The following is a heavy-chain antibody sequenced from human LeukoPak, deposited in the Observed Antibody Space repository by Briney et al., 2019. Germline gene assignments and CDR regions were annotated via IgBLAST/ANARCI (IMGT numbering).Heavy chain of an antibody. Sequence: PSETLSLTCAVYGGSFSGYYWSWIRQPPGKGLEWIGEINHSGSTNYNPSLKSRVTISVDTSKNQFSLMVSSVTAADTAVYYCARWVLRYFDWLLYSDAFDIWGQGTMVTVSS. J-gene: IGHJ3*02. CDR1: GGSFSGYY. D-gene: IGHD3-9*01. V-gene: IGHV4-34*01. CDR2: INHSGST. CDR3: ARWVLRYFDWLLYSDAFDI.